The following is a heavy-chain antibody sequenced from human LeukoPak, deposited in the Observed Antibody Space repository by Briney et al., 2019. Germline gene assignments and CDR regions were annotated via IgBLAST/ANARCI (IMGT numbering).Heavy chain of an antibody. D-gene: IGHD3-16*01. CDR2: INVDGSST. CDR1: GFTLSSYW. V-gene: IGHV3-74*01. CDR3: ARDRTEGDFDH. Sequence: GGSLRLSCAASGFTLSSYWMHWIRQGPGRGLVWVSRINVDGSSTSYADAVKGRFTISRDSAKNTLYLEMNSLRAEDTAVYYCARDRTEGDFDHWGQGTLVIVSS. J-gene: IGHJ4*02.